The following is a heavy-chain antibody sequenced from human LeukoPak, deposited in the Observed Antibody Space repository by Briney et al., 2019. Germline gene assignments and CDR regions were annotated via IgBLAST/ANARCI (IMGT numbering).Heavy chain of an antibody. CDR1: GGTFSSYA. J-gene: IGHJ4*02. CDR3: ARASLGYCSSTSCPTGGFDY. D-gene: IGHD2-2*01. V-gene: IGHV1-69*04. Sequence: GASVKVSCKASGGTFSSYAISWVRQAPGQGLEWMGRIIPILGIANYAQKFQGRVTITADESTSTAYMELSSLRSEDTAVYYCARASLGYCSSTSCPTGGFDYWGQGTLVTVSS. CDR2: IIPILGIA.